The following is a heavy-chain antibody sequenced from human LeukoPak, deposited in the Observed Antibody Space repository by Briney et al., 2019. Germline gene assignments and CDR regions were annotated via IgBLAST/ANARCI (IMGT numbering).Heavy chain of an antibody. J-gene: IGHJ4*02. CDR2: IIPIFGTA. CDR1: GGTFSIYA. D-gene: IGHD3-10*01. V-gene: IGHV1-69*05. Sequence: SVTVSFTASGGTFSIYAISWVRQAPGQGVEWMGGIIPIFGTANYAQKFQGRVTITTDESTSTAYMELSSLRSEDTAVYYCATRGLITMVRGSYLYGGDYWGQGTLVTVSS. CDR3: ATRGLITMVRGSYLYGGDY.